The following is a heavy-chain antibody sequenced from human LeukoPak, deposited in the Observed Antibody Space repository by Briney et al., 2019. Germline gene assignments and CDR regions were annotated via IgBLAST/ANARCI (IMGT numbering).Heavy chain of an antibody. CDR3: ARDGLYYYGSGRTDY. CDR1: GFTFSSYW. J-gene: IGHJ4*02. D-gene: IGHD3-10*01. V-gene: IGHV3-7*01. Sequence: GGSLRLSCAASGFTFSSYWMSWVRQAPGKGLEWVANIKQDGSEKYYVDSVKGRFTISRDNAKNSLYLQMNSLRAEDTAVYYCARDGLYYYGSGRTDYWGQGTLVTVSS. CDR2: IKQDGSEK.